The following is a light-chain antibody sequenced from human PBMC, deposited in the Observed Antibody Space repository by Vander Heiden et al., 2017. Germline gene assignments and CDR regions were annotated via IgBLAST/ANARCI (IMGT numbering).Light chain of an antibody. CDR3: GAWDDSLNVYV. Sequence: QSVLTQPPSASGNPRQRFTIFCTGSTSSIGSNTVNWYQHLPVPAPTLLIYSNDQRPSGVPDRFSGSKSGTSASLAISGLQSEDESDYYCGAWDDSLNVYVFGTGTKVAVL. V-gene: IGLV1-44*01. CDR1: TSSIGSNT. CDR2: SND. J-gene: IGLJ1*01.